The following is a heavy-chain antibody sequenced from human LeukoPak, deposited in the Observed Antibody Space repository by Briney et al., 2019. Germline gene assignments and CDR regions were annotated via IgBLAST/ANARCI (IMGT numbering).Heavy chain of an antibody. V-gene: IGHV4-59*01. J-gene: IGHJ4*02. D-gene: IGHD6-13*01. CDR1: GGSISSYY. Sequence: SETLSLTCTVSGGSISSYYWSWIRQPPGKELEWIGYIHYSGSTNYNPSLKSRVTMSVDTSKNQFSLKLTSVTAADTAVYYCARGGSSSSWPFYYWGQGTLVTVFS. CDR2: IHYSGST. CDR3: ARGGSSSSWPFYY.